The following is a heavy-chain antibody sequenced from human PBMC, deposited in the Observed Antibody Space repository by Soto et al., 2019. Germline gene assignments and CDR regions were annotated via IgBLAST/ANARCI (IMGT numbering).Heavy chain of an antibody. D-gene: IGHD6-6*01. CDR3: ARESSYPYYFDY. V-gene: IGHV4-59*01. Sequence: SETLSLTCTVSGGSISSYYWSWIRQPPGKGLEWIGYIYYSGSTNYNPSLKSRVTISVDTSKNQFSLKLSSVTAADTAVYYCARESSYPYYFDYWGQGTLVTVSS. CDR2: IYYSGST. J-gene: IGHJ4*02. CDR1: GGSISSYY.